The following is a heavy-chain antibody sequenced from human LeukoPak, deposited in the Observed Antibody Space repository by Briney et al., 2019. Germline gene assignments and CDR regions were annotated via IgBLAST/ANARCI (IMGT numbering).Heavy chain of an antibody. Sequence: SETLSLTCTDSGGSISTYYWSWIRQPPGKGLEWIGYIYHSGSTKYNPSLKSRVTISVDTSQNQFSLKLSSVTAADTAVYYCARDGYSGSGALWGQGTLVTVSS. V-gene: IGHV4-59*01. CDR1: GGSISTYY. CDR2: IYHSGST. D-gene: IGHD5-12*01. J-gene: IGHJ4*02. CDR3: ARDGYSGSGAL.